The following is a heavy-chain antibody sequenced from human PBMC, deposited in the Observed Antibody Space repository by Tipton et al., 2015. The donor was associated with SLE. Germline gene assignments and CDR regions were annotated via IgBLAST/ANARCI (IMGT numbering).Heavy chain of an antibody. CDR3: ARGEDSSGWYEGTF. V-gene: IGHV4-39*07. Sequence: TLSLTCTVSGGSISSSGYYWSWIRQPPGKGLEWIGEINHSGSTNYNPSLKSRVTISVDTSKNQFSLKLSSVTAADTAVYYCARGEDSSGWYEGTFWGQGTLVTVSS. CDR2: INHSGST. J-gene: IGHJ1*01. CDR1: GGSISSSGYY. D-gene: IGHD6-19*01.